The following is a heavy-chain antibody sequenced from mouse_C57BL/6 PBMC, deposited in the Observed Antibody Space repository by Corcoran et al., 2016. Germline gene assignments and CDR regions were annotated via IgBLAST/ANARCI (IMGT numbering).Heavy chain of an antibody. J-gene: IGHJ4*01. CDR3: ARWNSSGYYAMDY. CDR1: GYTFTDYY. CDR2: IYPGSGNT. V-gene: IGHV1-76*01. Sequence: QVQLKQSGAELVRPGASVKLSCKASGYTFTDYYINWVKQRPGQGLEWIARIYPGSGNTYYNEKFKGKATLTAEKSSSTAYMQLSSLTSEDSAVYFCARWNSSGYYAMDYWGQGTSVTVSP. D-gene: IGHD3-2*02.